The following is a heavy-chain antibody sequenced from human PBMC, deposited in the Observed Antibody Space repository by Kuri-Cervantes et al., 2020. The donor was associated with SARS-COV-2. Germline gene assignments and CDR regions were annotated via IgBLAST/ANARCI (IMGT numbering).Heavy chain of an antibody. V-gene: IGHV3-33*08. CDR2: IRYDGSNK. Sequence: GESLKISCAASGFTFSSYAMSWVRQAPGKGLEWVAFIRYDGSNKYYADSVKGRFTFSRDNSKKTVYLEMSGLRAADTAIYYCARQDSSSTAFDFWGQGTMVTVSS. J-gene: IGHJ3*01. CDR1: GFTFSSYA. D-gene: IGHD1-26*01. CDR3: ARQDSSSTAFDF.